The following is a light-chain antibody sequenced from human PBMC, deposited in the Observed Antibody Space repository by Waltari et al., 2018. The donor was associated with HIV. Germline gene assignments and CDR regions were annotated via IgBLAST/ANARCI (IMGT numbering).Light chain of an antibody. CDR3: ASNRLDYTLI. J-gene: IGLJ2*01. Sequence: QSALTQPASVSGFLGQSINFSCTGISTDSRFFTYVSWYQQSPGKIPRLIIFDINNRPSGVSDHFSGSRSGNSASLTFSGLQSGDEAHYYCASNRLDYTLIFGGGTKLTVL. CDR1: STDSRFFTY. CDR2: DIN. V-gene: IGLV2-14*03.